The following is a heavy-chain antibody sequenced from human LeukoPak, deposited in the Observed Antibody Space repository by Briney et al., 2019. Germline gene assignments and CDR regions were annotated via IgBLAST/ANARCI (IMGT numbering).Heavy chain of an antibody. J-gene: IGHJ6*02. CDR3: AVVPAPPAGYYYGMDV. V-gene: IGHV3-21*01. Sequence: GGSLRLSCAASGFTFSSYSMNWVRQAPGKGLEWVSSISSSSSYIYYADSVKGRFTISRDNSKNTLYLQMNSLRAEDTAVYYCAVVPAPPAGYYYGMDVWGQGTTVTVSS. CDR1: GFTFSSYS. D-gene: IGHD2-2*01. CDR2: ISSSSSYI.